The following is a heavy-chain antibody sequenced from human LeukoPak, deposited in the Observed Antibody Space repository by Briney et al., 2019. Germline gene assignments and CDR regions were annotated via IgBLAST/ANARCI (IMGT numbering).Heavy chain of an antibody. CDR3: AKDVAAGRRLYFDY. CDR1: GFTFSSYA. CDR2: ISGSGGST. D-gene: IGHD6-13*01. V-gene: IGHV3-23*01. Sequence: GGSLSLSCAASGFTFSSYAMSWVRQAPGKGLEWVSAISGSGGSTYYADSVKGRFTISRDNSKNTLYLQMNSLRAEDTAVYYCAKDVAAGRRLYFDYWGQGTLVTVSS. J-gene: IGHJ4*02.